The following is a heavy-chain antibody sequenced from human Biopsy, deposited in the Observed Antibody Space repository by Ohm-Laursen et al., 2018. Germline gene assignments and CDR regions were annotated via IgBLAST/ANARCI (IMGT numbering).Heavy chain of an antibody. D-gene: IGHD3-10*01. CDR1: GYTFTSYD. CDR3: ARGSFWFGGKYYYYGMDV. V-gene: IGHV1-8*01. CDR2: MNPNSGNT. Sequence: ASVKVSCKASGYTFTSYDINWVRQATGQGLEWMGWMNPNSGNTDYAQKFQGRVTMTRNTSISTAYMELNSLRSEDTAVYYCARGSFWFGGKYYYYGMDVWGQGTTVTVSS. J-gene: IGHJ6*02.